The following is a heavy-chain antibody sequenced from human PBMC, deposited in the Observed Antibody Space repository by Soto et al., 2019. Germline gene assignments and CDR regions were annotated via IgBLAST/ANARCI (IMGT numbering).Heavy chain of an antibody. CDR2: IYPGDSDT. CDR1: GYTFTSNW. CDR3: ARRVDCICYGFDD. D-gene: IGHD2-15*01. V-gene: IGHV5-51*01. Sequence: PGESLKISCRGSGYTFTSNWIAWVRQVPGQGPEWMGSIYPGDSDTKYSPSFQGQVIISAEKSSRTAYLPWNTLKASDTAIYYCARRVDCICYGFDDWGQGTQVTVSS. J-gene: IGHJ4*02.